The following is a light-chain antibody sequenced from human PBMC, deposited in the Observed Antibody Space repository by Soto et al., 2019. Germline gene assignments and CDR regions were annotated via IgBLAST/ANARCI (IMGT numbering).Light chain of an antibody. CDR3: QQYDKWFSIN. CDR2: DAS. V-gene: IGKV3-15*01. J-gene: IGKJ5*01. CDR1: QSVGRK. Sequence: IVMTHSPATLSVSPWEGATLSCRASQSVGRKLVWYQQKAGQAPRPLIFDASTRATGIPARFSGSGSGTEFTLTISRLEPEDFAVYYCQQYDKWFSINFGQGTRLEI.